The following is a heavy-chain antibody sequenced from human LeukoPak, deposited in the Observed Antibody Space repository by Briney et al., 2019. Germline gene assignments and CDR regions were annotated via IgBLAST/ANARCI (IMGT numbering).Heavy chain of an antibody. CDR3: ARDRNYCSSTSCYEANNWFDP. D-gene: IGHD2-2*01. Sequence: SETLSLTCTVSGGSINSYYWSWIRQPPGKGLEWIGYIHYTGNTNYNPSLKSLVTISLDTSKNQISLRLSSVTAADTAVYYCARDRNYCSSTSCYEANNWFDPWGQGTLVTVSS. V-gene: IGHV4-59*12. CDR2: IHYTGNT. J-gene: IGHJ5*02. CDR1: GGSINSYY.